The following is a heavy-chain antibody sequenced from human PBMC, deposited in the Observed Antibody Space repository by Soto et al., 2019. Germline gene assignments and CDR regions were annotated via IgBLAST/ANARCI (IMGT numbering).Heavy chain of an antibody. CDR1: GFSFKNYA. J-gene: IGHJ4*01. CDR3: ARGVRAETYYTAFDY. V-gene: IGHV3-30-3*01. D-gene: IGHD3-3*01. Sequence: QVQLVESGGGVVQPGSSLRLSCAASGFSFKNYAFHWVRQAPGKGLEWVALISHNDEPKIFYADSVQGRFTISRDNFKNTVYLQMNSPRDENTAVYHCARGVRAETYYTAFDYWGQGTQVTVSS. CDR2: ISHNDEPKI.